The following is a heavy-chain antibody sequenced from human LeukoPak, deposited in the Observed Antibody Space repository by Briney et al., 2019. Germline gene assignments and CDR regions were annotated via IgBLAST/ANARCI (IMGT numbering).Heavy chain of an antibody. D-gene: IGHD6-13*01. Sequence: GASVKVSCKASGYTFTGYYIHWVRQAPGQGLEWMGRIIPNSGGTNYAQKFQGRVTMTRDTSISTAYMELSRLRSDDTAVYYCARSPPNAWYRAGSQDVWGQGTMVVVSS. V-gene: IGHV1-2*06. J-gene: IGHJ3*01. CDR2: IIPNSGGT. CDR1: GYTFTGYY. CDR3: ARSPPNAWYRAGSQDV.